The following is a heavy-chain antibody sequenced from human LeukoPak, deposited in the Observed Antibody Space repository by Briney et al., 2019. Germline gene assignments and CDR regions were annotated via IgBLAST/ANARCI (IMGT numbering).Heavy chain of an antibody. J-gene: IGHJ5*02. Sequence: ASVKVSCKTSGYSFNTYGINWVRQAPGQGLEWVGWINPNNGNTDYAQKVQGRVTMTRDTSTRTAYMELRSLRSDDTAVYYCARDASIVITPVARGGWSDPWGQGTLVTVSS. V-gene: IGHV1-18*01. D-gene: IGHD2-2*01. CDR3: ARDASIVITPVARGGWSDP. CDR1: GYSFNTYG. CDR2: INPNNGNT.